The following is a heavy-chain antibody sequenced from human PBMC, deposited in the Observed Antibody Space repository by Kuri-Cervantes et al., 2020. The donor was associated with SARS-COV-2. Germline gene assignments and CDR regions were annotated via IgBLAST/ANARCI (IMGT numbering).Heavy chain of an antibody. Sequence: GESLKISCAASGFTFSSYAMHWVRQAPGKGLEYVPAISSNGGSTYYANSVKGRFTISRDNAKNSLYLQMNSLRAEDTAVYYCARAGPEGSNFYWYFDLWGRGTRVTCSS. V-gene: IGHV3-64*04. CDR3: ARAGPEGSNFYWYFDL. D-gene: IGHD4-23*01. J-gene: IGHJ2*01. CDR2: ISSNGGST. CDR1: GFTFSSYA.